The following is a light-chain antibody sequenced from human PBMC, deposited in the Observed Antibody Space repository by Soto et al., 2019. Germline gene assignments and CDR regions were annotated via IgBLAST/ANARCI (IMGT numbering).Light chain of an antibody. Sequence: QSALTQPRSVSGPPGQSVSISCSGTSSDVGTYNYVSWYQQHPGKAPKLMIYDVSKRPSGVPDRFSGSKSGNTASLTISGLQAEDEADYYCSAYTARSTLVFGGGTQLTVL. CDR1: SSDVGTYNY. J-gene: IGLJ3*02. CDR3: SAYTARSTLV. CDR2: DVS. V-gene: IGLV2-11*01.